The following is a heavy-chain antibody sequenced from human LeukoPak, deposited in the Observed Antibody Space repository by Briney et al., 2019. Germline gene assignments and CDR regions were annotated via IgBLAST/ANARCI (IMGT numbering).Heavy chain of an antibody. CDR1: GGSISSSSYY. CDR2: IFYTGTT. J-gene: IGHJ5*02. D-gene: IGHD3-22*01. Sequence: KPSETLSLTCTVSGGSISSSSYYWGWIRQPPGKGLEWVGSIFYTGTTYYNPSLKSRVTISVGTSKNQFALKLTSVTAADSAVYYCAREVDFYDSSAYYWGSTKIDPWGQGTLVTVSS. CDR3: AREVDFYDSSAYYWGSTKIDP. V-gene: IGHV4-39*02.